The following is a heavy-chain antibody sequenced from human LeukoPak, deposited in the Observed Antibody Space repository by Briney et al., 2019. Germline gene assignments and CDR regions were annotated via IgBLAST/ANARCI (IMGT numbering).Heavy chain of an antibody. D-gene: IGHD6-19*01. V-gene: IGHV3-23*01. Sequence: GGSLRLSCAASGFTFSSYAMSWVRQAPGKGLEWVSAISGSGGSTYYADSVKGRFTISRDNSKNTLYLQMNSLRAEDTAVYYCARHPVSGWYGGSVFDYWGQGTLVTVSS. J-gene: IGHJ4*02. CDR1: GFTFSSYA. CDR2: ISGSGGST. CDR3: ARHPVSGWYGGSVFDY.